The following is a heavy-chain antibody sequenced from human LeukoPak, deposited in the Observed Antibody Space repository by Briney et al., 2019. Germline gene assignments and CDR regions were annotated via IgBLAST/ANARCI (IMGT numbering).Heavy chain of an antibody. CDR3: VKEQSSGNYRTADF. V-gene: IGHV3-30*18. Sequence: GGSLRLSCAASGFTFSSYGMHWVRQAPGKGLGWVAVITYDGITTYFDDSVKGRFTISRDTSKSMLYLQMNSLRPEDTAVYYCVKEQSSGNYRTADFWGQGTLVTVSS. D-gene: IGHD3-10*01. J-gene: IGHJ1*01. CDR2: ITYDGITT. CDR1: GFTFSSYG.